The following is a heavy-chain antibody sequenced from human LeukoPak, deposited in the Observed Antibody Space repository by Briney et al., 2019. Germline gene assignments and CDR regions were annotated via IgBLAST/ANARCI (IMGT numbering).Heavy chain of an antibody. V-gene: IGHV1-24*01. CDR3: ATGRGIAVADYYYYGMDV. Sequence: ASVKVSCKVSGYTLTELFMHWVPQAPGKGREWMGGFDPEDGETIYAQKFQGRVTMTEDTSTDTAYMELSSLRSEDTAVYYCATGRGIAVADYYYYGMDVWGQGTTVTVSS. CDR2: FDPEDGET. D-gene: IGHD6-19*01. CDR1: GYTLTELF. J-gene: IGHJ6*02.